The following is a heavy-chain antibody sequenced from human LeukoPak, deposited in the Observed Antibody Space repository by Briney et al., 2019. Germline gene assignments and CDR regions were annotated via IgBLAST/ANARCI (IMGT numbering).Heavy chain of an antibody. CDR2: INPNSGGT. D-gene: IGHD3-22*01. CDR1: GYTFTGYY. CDR3: ARGGPYYDSSGYFNWFDP. J-gene: IGHJ5*02. V-gene: IGHV1-2*02. Sequence: ASVKVSCKASGYTFTGYYMHWVRQAPGQGLEWMGWINPNSGGTNYAPKFQGRVTMTRDTSISTAYMELSRLRSDDTAVYYCARGGPYYDSSGYFNWFDPWGQGTLVTVSS.